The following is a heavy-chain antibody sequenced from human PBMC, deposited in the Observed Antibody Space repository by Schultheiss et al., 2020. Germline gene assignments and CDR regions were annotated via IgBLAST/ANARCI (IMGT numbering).Heavy chain of an antibody. J-gene: IGHJ4*02. CDR2: IYTSGST. Sequence: SETLSLTCTVSGGSISSGSYYWSWIRQPAGKGLEWIGRIYTSGSTNYNPSLKSRVTISVDTSKNQFSLKLSSVTAADTAVYYCARGTSFIAARYFDYWGQGTLVTVSS. V-gene: IGHV4-61*02. CDR3: ARGTSFIAARYFDY. D-gene: IGHD6-6*01. CDR1: GGSISSGSYY.